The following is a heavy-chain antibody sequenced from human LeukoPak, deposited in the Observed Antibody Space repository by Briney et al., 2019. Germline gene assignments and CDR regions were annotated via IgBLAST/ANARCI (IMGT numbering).Heavy chain of an antibody. CDR2: ITKSGSHT. D-gene: IGHD2-8*02. J-gene: IGHJ4*02. Sequence: GGSLRFSCVASGFAFSGYVMNWVRQAPGKGLEWVSSITKSGSHTFSADSVRGRFTISRDNAKNSLYLQMNSLRAEDTAVYYCARDDCTGGVCFGYWGQGTLVTLSS. V-gene: IGHV3-21*04. CDR1: GFAFSGYV. CDR3: ARDDCTGGVCFGY.